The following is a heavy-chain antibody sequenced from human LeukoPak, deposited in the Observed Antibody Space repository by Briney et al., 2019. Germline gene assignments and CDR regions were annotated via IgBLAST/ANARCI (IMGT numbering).Heavy chain of an antibody. V-gene: IGHV3-74*03. J-gene: IGHJ4*02. CDR3: ARVSSSSWWALDY. CDR2: INDDGRTT. D-gene: IGHD6-13*01. CDR1: GFTFSYYW. Sequence: PGGSLRLSCAASGFTFSYYWMHWVRQAPGEGLDWVSRINDDGRTTTYADSVKGRITISRDNAKNTLYLQMNSLRAEDTAVYYCARVSSSSWWALDYWGQGTLVTVSS.